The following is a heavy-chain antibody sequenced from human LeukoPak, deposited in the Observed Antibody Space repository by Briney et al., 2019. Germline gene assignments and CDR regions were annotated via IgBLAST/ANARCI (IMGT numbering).Heavy chain of an antibody. Sequence: SQTLSLTCTVSGGSSSSGSYYWSWIRQPAGKGLEWIGRIYTSGSTNYNPSLKSRVTISVDTSKNQFSLKLSSVTAADTAVYYCARTPYDFWSGYLLYYMDVWAKGPRSPSP. V-gene: IGHV4-61*02. D-gene: IGHD3-3*01. CDR2: IYTSGST. J-gene: IGHJ6*03. CDR3: ARTPYDFWSGYLLYYMDV. CDR1: GGSSSSGSYY.